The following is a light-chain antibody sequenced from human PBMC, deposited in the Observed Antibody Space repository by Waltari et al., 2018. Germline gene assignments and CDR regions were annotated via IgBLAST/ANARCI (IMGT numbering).Light chain of an antibody. CDR3: QQHYTTPQT. V-gene: IGKV4-1*01. Sequence: DIVMTQSPDFLAVSLGERATINCKSSRSVLYSGNSKNFLAWYQQKPGQPPKLLIYWASTRESGVPDRFVGSGSWTDFTLTISSLQAEDVAIYYCQQHYTTPQTFGQGTKLEI. CDR2: WAS. CDR1: RSVLYSGNSKNF. J-gene: IGKJ2*01.